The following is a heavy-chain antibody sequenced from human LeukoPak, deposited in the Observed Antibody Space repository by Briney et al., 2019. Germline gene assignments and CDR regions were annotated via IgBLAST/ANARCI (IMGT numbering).Heavy chain of an antibody. CDR1: GFSVSSNY. Sequence: GGSLRLSCAASGFSVSSNYISWVRQAPGKGLEWVANIKQDGSERTYVDSVKGRFTISRDNAKNSLYLQMNSLRVEDTAMYYCARDGGTDWYDPWGQGTLVTVSS. D-gene: IGHD1-1*01. J-gene: IGHJ5*02. CDR2: IKQDGSER. CDR3: ARDGGTDWYDP. V-gene: IGHV3-7*01.